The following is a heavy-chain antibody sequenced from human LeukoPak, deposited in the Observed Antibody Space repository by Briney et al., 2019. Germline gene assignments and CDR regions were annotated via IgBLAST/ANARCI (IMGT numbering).Heavy chain of an antibody. D-gene: IGHD3-10*01. CDR1: GYTFTSYD. V-gene: IGHV1-8*01. J-gene: IGHJ4*02. CDR3: ARVNYGP. CDR2: MNPNSGNT. Sequence: GSSVKVSCKASGYTFTSYDINWVRQATGQGLEWMGWMNPNSGNTNYAQRFQGRVTMTRNTSINTAYMELRSLRSEDTAVYYCARVNYGPWGQGTLVTVSS.